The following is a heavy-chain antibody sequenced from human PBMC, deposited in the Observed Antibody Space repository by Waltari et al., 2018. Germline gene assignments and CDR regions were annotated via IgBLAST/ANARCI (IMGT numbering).Heavy chain of an antibody. CDR3: ARAPYGDLTFDY. CDR1: GGSISSSSYY. J-gene: IGHJ4*02. D-gene: IGHD4-17*01. V-gene: IGHV4-39*07. CDR2: IYYSGST. Sequence: QLQLQESGPGLVKPSETLSLTCTVSGGSISSSSYYWGWIRQPPGKGLEWIGSIYYSGSTYYNPSLKSRVTISVDTSKNQFSLKLSSVTAADTAVYYCARAPYGDLTFDYWGQGTLVTVSS.